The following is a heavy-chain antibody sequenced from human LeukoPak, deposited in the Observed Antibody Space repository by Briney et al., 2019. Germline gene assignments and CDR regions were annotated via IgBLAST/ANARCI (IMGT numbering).Heavy chain of an antibody. CDR1: GFTFSSYG. CDR3: AREEGGGYDYAFAI. V-gene: IGHV3-33*01. Sequence: GGSLRLSCAASGFTFSSYGMHWVRQAPGKGLEWVAVIWYGGSNKYYADSVKGRFTISRDNSKNTLYLQMNSLRAEDTAVYYCAREEGGGYDYAFAIWGQGTMVTVSS. CDR2: IWYGGSNK. J-gene: IGHJ3*02. D-gene: IGHD5-12*01.